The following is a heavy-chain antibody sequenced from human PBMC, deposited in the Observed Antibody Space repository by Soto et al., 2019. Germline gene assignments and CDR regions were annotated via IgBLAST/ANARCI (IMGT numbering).Heavy chain of an antibody. CDR3: ARYGYSSGWFRGHDVFDI. D-gene: IGHD6-19*01. CDR2: ISAYNGNT. Sequence: GASVKVSCKASGYTFTSYGISWVRQAPGQGLEWMGWISAYNGNTNYAQKLQGRVTMTTDTSTSTAYMELRSLRSDDTAVYYCARYGYSSGWFRGHDVFDIWGQGTMVTVSS. CDR1: GYTFTSYG. V-gene: IGHV1-18*01. J-gene: IGHJ3*02.